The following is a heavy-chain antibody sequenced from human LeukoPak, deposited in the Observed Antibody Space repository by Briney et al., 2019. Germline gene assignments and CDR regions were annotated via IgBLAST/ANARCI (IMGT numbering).Heavy chain of an antibody. D-gene: IGHD3-10*01. CDR1: GFTFSSYD. CDR3: ARAKYYYGSGSFYGMDV. J-gene: IGHJ6*02. Sequence: GGSLRLSCAASGFTFSSYDMHWVRQATGKGLEWVSAIGSAGDTYYPGSVKGRFTISRENAENSLYLQMNSLRAGDTAVYYCARAKYYYGSGSFYGMDVWGQGTTVTVSS. CDR2: IGSAGDT. V-gene: IGHV3-13*01.